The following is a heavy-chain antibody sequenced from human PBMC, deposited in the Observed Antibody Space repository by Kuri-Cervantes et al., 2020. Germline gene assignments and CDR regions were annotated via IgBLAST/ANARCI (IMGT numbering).Heavy chain of an antibody. Sequence: SETLSLNCDVSGYSISGGHYWGWIRQPPGKGLERIGYIYYSGSTYYNPTLKSRVSMSVDTSKTQFSLKLRSVTAVDTAVYYCARRFTGDWYFDLWGRGTLVTVSS. J-gene: IGHJ2*01. CDR2: IYYSGST. CDR3: ARRFTGDWYFDL. CDR1: GYSISGGHY. V-gene: IGHV4-28*01. D-gene: IGHD7-27*01.